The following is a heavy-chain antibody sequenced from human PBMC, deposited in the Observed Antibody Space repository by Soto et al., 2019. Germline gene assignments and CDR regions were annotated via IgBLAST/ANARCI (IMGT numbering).Heavy chain of an antibody. J-gene: IGHJ6*03. CDR1: GYTFTSYD. Sequence: GASVKVSCKASGYTFTSYDINWVRQATGQGLEWMGWMNPNSGNTGYAQKFQGRVTMTRNTSISTAYMELSSLRSEDTAVYYCARVGPIAAAAAYYYYYMDVWGKGTTVTVSS. V-gene: IGHV1-8*01. CDR2: MNPNSGNT. D-gene: IGHD6-13*01. CDR3: ARVGPIAAAAAYYYYYMDV.